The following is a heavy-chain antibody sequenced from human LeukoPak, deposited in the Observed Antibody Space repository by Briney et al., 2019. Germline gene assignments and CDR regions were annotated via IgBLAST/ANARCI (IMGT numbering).Heavy chain of an antibody. CDR3: ARTRLPAAIGAFDF. CDR2: IYHSGST. V-gene: IGHV4-38-2*02. Sequence: SETLSLTCTVSGYSISSGYYWGWIRQPPGKGLEWIGSIYHSGSTYYNPSLKSRVTISVDASKNQFSLKLSSVTAADTAVYYCARTRLPAAIGAFDFWGQGTLVTVSS. D-gene: IGHD2-2*02. J-gene: IGHJ4*02. CDR1: GYSISSGYY.